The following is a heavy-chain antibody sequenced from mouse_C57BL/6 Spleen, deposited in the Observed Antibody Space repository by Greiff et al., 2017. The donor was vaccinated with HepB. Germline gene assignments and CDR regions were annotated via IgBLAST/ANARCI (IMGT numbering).Heavy chain of an antibody. V-gene: IGHV1-80*01. Sequence: QVQLQQSGAELVKPGASVKISCKASGYAFSSYWMNWVKQRPGKGLEWIGQIYPGDGDTNYNGKFKGKATLTADKSSSTAYMQRSSLTSEDSAVYFCARGVLSDYAMDYWGQGTSVTVSS. D-gene: IGHD6-5*01. J-gene: IGHJ4*01. CDR3: ARGVLSDYAMDY. CDR1: GYAFSSYW. CDR2: IYPGDGDT.